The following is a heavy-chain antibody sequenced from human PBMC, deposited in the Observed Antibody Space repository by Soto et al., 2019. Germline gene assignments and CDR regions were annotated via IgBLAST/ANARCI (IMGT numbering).Heavy chain of an antibody. J-gene: IGHJ5*02. CDR3: ARDENWGYVWIDP. V-gene: IGHV4-59*12. CDR1: GGSISSYY. CDR2: IYYSGST. Sequence: PWETLSLTCTVSGGSISSYYWSWIRQPPGKGLEWIGYIYYSGSTNYNPSLKSRVTISVDTSKNQFSLKLSSVTAADTAVYYCARDENWGYVWIDPWSPGTLVT. D-gene: IGHD7-27*01.